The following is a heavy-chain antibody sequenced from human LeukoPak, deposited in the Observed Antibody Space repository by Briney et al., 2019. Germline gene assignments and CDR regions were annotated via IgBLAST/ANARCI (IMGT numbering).Heavy chain of an antibody. D-gene: IGHD3-3*01. CDR2: IYYSGST. CDR3: ARDRSDFWSGYYTNVFDY. J-gene: IGHJ4*02. CDR1: GGSISSSSYY. V-gene: IGHV4-39*07. Sequence: SETLSLTCTVSGGSISSSSYYWGWIRQPPGKGLEWIGSIYYSGSTYYNPSLKSRVTISVDTSKNQFSLKLSSVTAADTAVYYCARDRSDFWSGYYTNVFDYWGQGTLVTVSS.